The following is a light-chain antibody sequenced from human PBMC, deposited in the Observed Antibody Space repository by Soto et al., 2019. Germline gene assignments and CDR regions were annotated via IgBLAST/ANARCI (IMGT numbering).Light chain of an antibody. CDR3: QQYYSYPRT. J-gene: IGKJ1*01. Sequence: ALRMTQSPSSFSASPGDRVTITCRAIKGISSYLAWYQQKPGKAPKLLIYAASTLQSGVPSRFSGSGSGTDFTLTISCLQSEDFATYYCQQYYSYPRTFGQGTKVEIK. V-gene: IGKV1-8*01. CDR2: AAS. CDR1: KGISSY.